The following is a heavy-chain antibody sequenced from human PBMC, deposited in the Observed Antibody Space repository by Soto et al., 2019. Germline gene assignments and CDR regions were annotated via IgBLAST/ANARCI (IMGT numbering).Heavy chain of an antibody. CDR3: ARGNALDV. V-gene: IGHV6-1*01. J-gene: IGHJ3*01. Sequence: QGQLQQSGPGLVKPSQTLSLTCAISGDSGSSDITSWTWIRQSPTRGLEWLGRTYYRPKWFHDYAASVKSRIAINPETSKNQFSLELNSMAPEDTAVYYCARGNALDVWGQGTVVTVSS. D-gene: IGHD3-10*01. CDR2: TYYRPKWFH. CDR1: GDSGSSDITS.